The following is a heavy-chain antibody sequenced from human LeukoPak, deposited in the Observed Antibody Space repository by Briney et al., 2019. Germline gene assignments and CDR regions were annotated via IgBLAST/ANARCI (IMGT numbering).Heavy chain of an antibody. J-gene: IGHJ4*02. CDR1: GGSFSGYY. V-gene: IGHV4-34*01. D-gene: IGHD5-24*01. CDR3: ARVREMATIALFFGHFDY. Sequence: SETLSLTCAVDGGSFSGYYWSWIRQPPGKGLEWIGEINHSGSTNYNPSLKSRVTISVDTSKNQFSLKLSSVTAAGTAVYYCARVREMATIALFFGHFDYWGQGTLVTVSS. CDR2: INHSGST.